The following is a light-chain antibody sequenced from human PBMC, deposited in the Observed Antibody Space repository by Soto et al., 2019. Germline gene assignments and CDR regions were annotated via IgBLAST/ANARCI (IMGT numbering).Light chain of an antibody. Sequence: DIQMTQSPSTLSASVGDRVPITCRASQSISSWLAWYQQKPGKAPKLLIHDASSLQSGVPSRFSGSGSGTDFALTINNLQPEDFATFYCQQTYTTPWTFGQGTKVDIK. CDR3: QQTYTTPWT. V-gene: IGKV1-39*01. J-gene: IGKJ1*01. CDR1: QSISSW. CDR2: DAS.